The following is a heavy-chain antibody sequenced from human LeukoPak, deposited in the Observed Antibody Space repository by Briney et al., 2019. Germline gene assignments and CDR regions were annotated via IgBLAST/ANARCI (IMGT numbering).Heavy chain of an antibody. CDR3: ARDDGVVVAAPSAFDI. CDR2: INAGNGNT. Sequence: GASVKVSCKASGYRFTTYAINWVRQAPGQRLEWMGWINAGNGNTKYSQKFQGRVTITRDTSASTVYMELSSLRSEDTAVYYCARDDGVVVAAPSAFDIWGQGTMVTVSS. D-gene: IGHD2-15*01. J-gene: IGHJ3*02. V-gene: IGHV1-3*01. CDR1: GYRFTTYA.